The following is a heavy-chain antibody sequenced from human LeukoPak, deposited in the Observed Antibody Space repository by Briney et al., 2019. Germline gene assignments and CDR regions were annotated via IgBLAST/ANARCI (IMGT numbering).Heavy chain of an antibody. CDR2: TYYRYKWYY. D-gene: IGHD5-12*01. CDR1: GDSVSSNNAA. J-gene: IGHJ3*02. CDR3: AREDRLSFDI. Sequence: SQTLSLTCAISGDSVSSNNAAWHWIRQSPSRGLEWLGRTYYRYKWYYDYAVSLRSRLTINPDTSKNHFSLQLNSVAPADTAVYFCAREDRLSFDIWGQGTMVTVSS. V-gene: IGHV6-1*01.